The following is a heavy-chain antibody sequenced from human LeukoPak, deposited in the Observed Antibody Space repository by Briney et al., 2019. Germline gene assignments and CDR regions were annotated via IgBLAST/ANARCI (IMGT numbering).Heavy chain of an antibody. V-gene: IGHV1-8*03. J-gene: IGHJ6*03. CDR1: GYTFTDYN. D-gene: IGHD3-10*01. Sequence: ASVRVSCKASGYTFTDYNIDWVRQATGQGLEWMGWVNPSSGNTAYAQKFQGRVTITRDTSTGTAYMELSSLRPEDTGVYYCAREVRGYYMDVWDKGTTVTVSS. CDR3: AREVRGYYMDV. CDR2: VNPSSGNT.